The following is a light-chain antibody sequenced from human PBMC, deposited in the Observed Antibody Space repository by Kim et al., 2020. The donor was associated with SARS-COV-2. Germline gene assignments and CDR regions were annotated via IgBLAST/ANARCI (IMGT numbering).Light chain of an antibody. Sequence: SYELTQPPSVSVAPGKTARITCGGNNIGSKSVHWYQQKPGQAPVLVIYYDSDRPSGIPERFSGSNSGNTATLTISRVEARDEADYYCQVWDSSSDHVVFG. CDR3: QVWDSSSDHVV. CDR2: YDS. J-gene: IGLJ2*01. V-gene: IGLV3-21*04. CDR1: NIGSKS.